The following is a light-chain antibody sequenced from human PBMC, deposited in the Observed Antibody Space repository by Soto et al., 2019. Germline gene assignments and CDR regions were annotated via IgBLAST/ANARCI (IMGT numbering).Light chain of an antibody. V-gene: IGKV3-20*01. J-gene: IGKJ1*01. CDR1: QTVRSNF. CDR2: GSS. Sequence: EKVRRRSPGPMCFCPGERATFSARAIQTVRSNFLAGYQQNPGQAPRLLIYGSSNRASGIPDRFSGSGSGTDFTLTISRLEPEEFAVYYCQQYDSSPRSFGQGTKVEIK. CDR3: QQYDSSPRS.